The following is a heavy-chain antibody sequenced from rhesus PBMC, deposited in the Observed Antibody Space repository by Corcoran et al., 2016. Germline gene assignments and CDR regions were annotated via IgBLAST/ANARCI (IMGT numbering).Heavy chain of an antibody. CDR1: GGSISDSYF. CDR3: WRDQFDI. J-gene: IGHJ5-1*01. V-gene: IGHV4-106*01. Sequence: QVQLQESGPGLGKPSETLSLICAVSGGSISDSYFWSLVRPPPGKGLAWIGYISGGGGPTSYNAPLKNRVTLPRDTSKNHLSLKLTSVTAADTAVYYCWRDQFDIWGAGVLVTVSS. CDR2: ISGGGGPT.